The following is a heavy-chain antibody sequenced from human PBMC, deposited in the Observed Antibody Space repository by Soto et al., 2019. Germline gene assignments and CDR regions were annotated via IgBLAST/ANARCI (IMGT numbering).Heavy chain of an antibody. CDR1: GYTFTSSG. D-gene: IGHD3-22*01. J-gene: IGHJ3*01. Sequence: QVQLVQSGAEVKKPGASVKVSCKASGYTFTSSGMSWVRQAPGQGLEWMGWISAHTGSSEYVQRLQCRVTMHTDRSTSTAYMELRSLRSDDTAVYDCARAFFYQGSDSRGYSFDAFDFWGQGTLVTVSS. V-gene: IGHV1-18*01. CDR2: ISAHTGSS. CDR3: ARAFFYQGSDSRGYSFDAFDF.